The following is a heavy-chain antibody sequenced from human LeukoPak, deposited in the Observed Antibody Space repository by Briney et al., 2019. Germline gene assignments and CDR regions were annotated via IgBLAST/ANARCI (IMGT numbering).Heavy chain of an antibody. J-gene: IGHJ4*02. CDR1: GGSISSGSYY. Sequence: PSETLSLTCTVSGGSISSGSYYWAWLRQPPGKGLEWIGSIYYSGSISHNPSLKSRVTISVDTSKNQFSLKLSSVTAADTAVYYCARRNGYFDYWGQGTLVTVSS. CDR3: ARRNGYFDY. CDR2: IYYSGSI. V-gene: IGHV4-39*01. D-gene: IGHD2-8*01.